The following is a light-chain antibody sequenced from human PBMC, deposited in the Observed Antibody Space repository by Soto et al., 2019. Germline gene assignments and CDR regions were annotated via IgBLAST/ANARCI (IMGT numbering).Light chain of an antibody. CDR3: QQSYSTPT. CDR1: QSISSY. Sequence: DIQMTQSPSSLSASVGDRVTITCRASQSISSYLNWYQQKPGKAPKLLIYAASSLQSGVPSRFSGSGSGTDFTLTISSLQPEDFANYYSQQSYSTPTFGQGTKVEIK. J-gene: IGKJ1*01. V-gene: IGKV1-39*01. CDR2: AAS.